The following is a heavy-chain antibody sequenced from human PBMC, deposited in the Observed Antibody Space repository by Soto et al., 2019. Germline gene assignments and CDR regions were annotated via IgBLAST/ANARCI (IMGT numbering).Heavy chain of an antibody. CDR1: GGSISSGGYY. CDR2: IYYSGST. V-gene: IGHV4-31*03. CDR3: ASAERITMVRAKEKGFDP. Sequence: QVQLQESGPGLVKPSQTLSLTCTVSGGSISSGGYYWSWIRQHPGKGLEWIGYIYYSGSTYYNPSLKSRVTISVDTSKNQFALKLSSVTAADTAVYYCASAERITMVRAKEKGFDPWGQGTLVTVSS. J-gene: IGHJ5*02. D-gene: IGHD3-10*01.